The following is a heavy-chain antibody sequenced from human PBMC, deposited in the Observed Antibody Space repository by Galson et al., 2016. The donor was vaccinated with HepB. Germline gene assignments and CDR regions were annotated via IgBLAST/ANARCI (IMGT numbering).Heavy chain of an antibody. CDR3: ATVKLTTWYSFDS. Sequence: SLRLSCAASGLTFTNAWMTWVRQAPGKGLEWVGRIKGEADGGTTDYAAPVKGRFYISRDDSTHTLFLHMNSLRVEDGAVYYCATVKLTTWYSFDSWGQGTLVTVSP. J-gene: IGHJ4*02. CDR1: GLTFTNAW. D-gene: IGHD2-2*01. CDR2: IKGEADGGTT. V-gene: IGHV3-15*01.